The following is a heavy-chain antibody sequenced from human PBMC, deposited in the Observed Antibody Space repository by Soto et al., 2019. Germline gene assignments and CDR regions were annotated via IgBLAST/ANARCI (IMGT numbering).Heavy chain of an antibody. V-gene: IGHV1-3*01. CDR2: INAGNGNT. Sequence: ASVKVSCKXSGYTFTSYAMHWVRQAPGQRLEWMGWINAGNGNTKYSQKFQGRVTITRDTSASTAYMELSSLRSEDTAVYYCARDVGRFWSGYLVYWGQGTLVTVSS. CDR1: GYTFTSYA. D-gene: IGHD3-3*01. J-gene: IGHJ4*02. CDR3: ARDVGRFWSGYLVY.